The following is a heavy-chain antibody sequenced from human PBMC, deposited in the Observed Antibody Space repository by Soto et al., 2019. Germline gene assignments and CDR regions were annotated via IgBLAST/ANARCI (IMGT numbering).Heavy chain of an antibody. V-gene: IGHV3-7*03. Sequence: GSLRLSCAASGFTFSSYWMSWVRQAPGKGLEWVANIKQDGSEKYYVDSVKGRFTISRDNAKNSLYLQMNSLRAEDTAVYYCASVGYYDSSGSYPLFNWFDPWGQGTLVTVSS. CDR3: ASVGYYDSSGSYPLFNWFDP. D-gene: IGHD3-22*01. CDR2: IKQDGSEK. J-gene: IGHJ5*02. CDR1: GFTFSSYW.